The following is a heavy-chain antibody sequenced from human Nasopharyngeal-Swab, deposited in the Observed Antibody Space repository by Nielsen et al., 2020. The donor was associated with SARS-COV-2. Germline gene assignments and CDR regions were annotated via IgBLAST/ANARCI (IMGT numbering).Heavy chain of an antibody. Sequence: GSLRLSCAVFGDSISTGRYSWDWIRQPPGKGLEWIGSIYYSGTTYYNPSLKSRVTISVDTSKNQFSLKLNSATAADTAVYYCARWSSWYNWLDPWGQGTQVIVSS. J-gene: IGHJ5*02. V-gene: IGHV4-39*01. CDR3: ARWSSWYNWLDP. CDR2: IYYSGTT. D-gene: IGHD6-13*01. CDR1: GDSISTGRYS.